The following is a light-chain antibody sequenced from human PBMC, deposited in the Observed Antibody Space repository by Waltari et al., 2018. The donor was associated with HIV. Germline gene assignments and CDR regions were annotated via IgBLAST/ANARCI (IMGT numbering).Light chain of an antibody. CDR3: QQYNSYWT. CDR2: KAS. J-gene: IGKJ1*01. Sequence: DNQMTQSPSTLSASVGDRVTITCRASQSISNWLAWYQQKPGKAPKLLIYKASSLQSGAPSRFSGSGYGTEFTLTISSLQPDDFATYYCQQYNSYWTYGQGTKVEIK. V-gene: IGKV1-5*03. CDR1: QSISNW.